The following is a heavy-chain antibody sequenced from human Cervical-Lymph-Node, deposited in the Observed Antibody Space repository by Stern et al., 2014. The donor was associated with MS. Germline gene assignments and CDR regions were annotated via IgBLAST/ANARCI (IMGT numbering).Heavy chain of an antibody. CDR2: IYYSGSP. D-gene: IGHD3-3*01. J-gene: IGHJ4*02. V-gene: IGHV4-31*03. Sequence: QVQLQESGPGLVKPSQTLSLTCTVSGGSISSGGYYWSWIRQHPGKGLEWIGYIYYSGSPYYHPSLKDRVTISLDTSKNQFSLKLSSVTAADTAVYYCARVSYDFWSGYYVFDYWGQGTLVTVSS. CDR3: ARVSYDFWSGYYVFDY. CDR1: GGSISSGGYY.